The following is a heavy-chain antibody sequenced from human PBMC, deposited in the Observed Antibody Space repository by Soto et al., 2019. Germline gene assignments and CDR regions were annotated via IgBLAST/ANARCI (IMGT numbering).Heavy chain of an antibody. CDR1: GGSFSGYY. D-gene: IGHD3-10*01. J-gene: IGHJ5*02. CDR2: INHSGST. Sequence: QVQLQQWGAGLLKPSETLSLTCAVYGGSFSGYYWSWIRQPPGKGLEWIGEINHSGSTNYNPSLKSRVTISVDTSKNQFSLKLSSVTAADTAVYYCARGGLLWFGESLGPPYNWFDPWGQGTLVTVSS. V-gene: IGHV4-34*01. CDR3: ARGGLLWFGESLGPPYNWFDP.